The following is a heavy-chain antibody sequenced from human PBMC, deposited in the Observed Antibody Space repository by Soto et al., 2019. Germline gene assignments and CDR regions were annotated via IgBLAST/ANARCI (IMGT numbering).Heavy chain of an antibody. J-gene: IGHJ5*02. Sequence: QLQLQESGPGLVKPSETLSLTCTVSGGSISSSSYYWGWIRQPPGKGLEWIGSIYYSGSTYYNPSLKGRVTISVDTSKTQFSLKLSSVTAADTAVYYCARRIPIIGGGWFDPWGQGTLVTVSS. V-gene: IGHV4-39*01. CDR3: ARRIPIIGGGWFDP. CDR1: GGSISSSSYY. CDR2: IYYSGST.